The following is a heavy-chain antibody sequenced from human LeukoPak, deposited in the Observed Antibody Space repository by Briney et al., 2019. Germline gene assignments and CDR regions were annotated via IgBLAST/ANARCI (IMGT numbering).Heavy chain of an antibody. CDR1: GFIFSSYS. J-gene: IGHJ4*02. CDR2: ISSISSYM. Sequence: GGSLRLSCAASGFIFSSYSMNWVRQAPGKGLEWVSSISSISSYMYYADSLKGRFTISRDNAKNSLYLQMNSLRAEDTAVYYCASSTSRAGGPGGHSFDYWGQGTLVTVSS. CDR3: ASSTSRAGGPGGHSFDY. D-gene: IGHD2-2*01. V-gene: IGHV3-21*01.